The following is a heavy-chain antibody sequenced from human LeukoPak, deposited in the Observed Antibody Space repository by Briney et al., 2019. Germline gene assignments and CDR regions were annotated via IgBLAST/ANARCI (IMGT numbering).Heavy chain of an antibody. CDR1: GGSISSYY. CDR3: ARGSPSAASFFSY. D-gene: IGHD1-26*01. CDR2: IYYSGST. V-gene: IGHV4-59*12. J-gene: IGHJ4*02. Sequence: PSETLSLTCTVSGGSISSYYWSWIRQPPGKGLEWIGYIYYSGSTNYNPSFESRLSMSLDTSKAQFSPKLTSVTAADTAVYFCARGSPSAASFFSYWGQGTLVTVSS.